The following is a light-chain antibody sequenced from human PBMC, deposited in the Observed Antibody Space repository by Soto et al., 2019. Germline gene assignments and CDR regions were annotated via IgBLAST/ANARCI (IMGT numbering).Light chain of an antibody. V-gene: IGLV2-14*01. J-gene: IGLJ1*01. CDR1: SSDIGFYNY. Sequence: SVLTQPASVSGSPGQSITISCTGTSSDIGFYNYVSWYQQHPGNAPRLIIFEVAKRPSGVSSRFSGSKSGNTASLTISGLQAEEEADYYCSSYSGTNNYVFGTGTMVT. CDR2: EVA. CDR3: SSYSGTNNYV.